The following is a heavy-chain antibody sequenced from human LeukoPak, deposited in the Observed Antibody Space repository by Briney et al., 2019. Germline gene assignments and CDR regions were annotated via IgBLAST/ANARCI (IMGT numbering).Heavy chain of an antibody. J-gene: IGHJ4*02. Sequence: GESLKISCKGSGYSFTSYRIGWVRQMPGKGLEWMGIIYPGDSDTSYSPSFQGQVINSGDKFISTAYLQWSSLKASDTAMYYWARHGWGYYGSGSYYNLDDYWGQGTLVTVSS. CDR2: IYPGDSDT. CDR1: GYSFTSYR. CDR3: ARHGWGYYGSGSYYNLDDY. D-gene: IGHD3-10*01. V-gene: IGHV5-51*01.